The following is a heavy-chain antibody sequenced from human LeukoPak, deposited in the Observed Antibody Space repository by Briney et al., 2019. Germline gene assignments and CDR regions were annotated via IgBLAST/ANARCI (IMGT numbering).Heavy chain of an antibody. CDR3: ARSPGSGGLNNWFDP. CDR2: IRSKAYGGTT. Sequence: GGSLRLSCTASGFTFGDYAMSWVRQAPGKGLEWVGFIRSKAYGGTTEYAASVKGRFTISRDNSKNTLYLQMGSLRAEDMAVYYCARSPGSGGLNNWFDPWGQGTLVTVSS. D-gene: IGHD2-15*01. V-gene: IGHV3-49*04. J-gene: IGHJ5*02. CDR1: GFTFGDYA.